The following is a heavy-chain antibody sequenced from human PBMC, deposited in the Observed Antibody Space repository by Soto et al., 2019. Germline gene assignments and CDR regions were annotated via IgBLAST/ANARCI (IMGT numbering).Heavy chain of an antibody. V-gene: IGHV3-23*01. D-gene: IGHD3-10*01. CDR2: ISASGRTT. Sequence: EVQLLESGGGLVKPGGSLRLSCAASGFTFSSDAMSWVRQAPGKGLEWVSGISASGRTTYYADSLKGRFIISRDNSNNTLFLQMNRLRAEDTAIYYCAKGENDYYGSGTYFDYGGQGTLVPVSS. CDR3: AKGENDYYGSGTYFDY. CDR1: GFTFSSDA. J-gene: IGHJ4*02.